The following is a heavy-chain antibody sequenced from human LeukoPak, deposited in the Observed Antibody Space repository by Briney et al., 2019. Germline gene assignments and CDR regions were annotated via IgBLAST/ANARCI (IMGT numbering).Heavy chain of an antibody. D-gene: IGHD3-3*01. Sequence: GGSLRLSCVASGFTFSNYWMSWVRQAPGKGLEWVANIKQDGSEKYYVDSVKGRFTISRDNAKNSLYLQMNSLRAEDTAVYYCARAWSEWSSNIYYYYGMDVWGQGTTVTVSS. J-gene: IGHJ6*02. CDR1: GFTFSNYW. CDR3: ARAWSEWSSNIYYYYGMDV. V-gene: IGHV3-7*01. CDR2: IKQDGSEK.